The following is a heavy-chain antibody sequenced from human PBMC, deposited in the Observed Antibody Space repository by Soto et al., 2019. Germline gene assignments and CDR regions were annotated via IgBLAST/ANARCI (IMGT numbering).Heavy chain of an antibody. CDR2: FDPEDGET. CDR1: GYTLTELS. V-gene: IGHV1-24*01. Sequence: VKVSCKVSGYTLTELSMHWVRQAPGKGLEWMGGFDPEDGETIYAQKFQGRVTMTEDTSTDTAYMELSSLRSEDTAVYYCATGYQLEGGAFDIWGQGTMVTVSS. J-gene: IGHJ3*02. D-gene: IGHD1-1*01. CDR3: ATGYQLEGGAFDI.